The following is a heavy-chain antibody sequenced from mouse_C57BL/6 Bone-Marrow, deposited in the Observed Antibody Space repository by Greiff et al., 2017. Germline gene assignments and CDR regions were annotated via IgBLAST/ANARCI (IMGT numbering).Heavy chain of an antibody. Sequence: EVQRVESGPDLVKPSQSLSLSCTVTGYSITSGYAWHWIRHFPGNKLEWLGYIYFSGSTKYNPSLKSRISVTRDTSKNQSFLQLNSVTAEDTATYYCARDGNYFDYWGQGTTLTVSS. CDR3: ARDGNYFDY. V-gene: IGHV3-1*02. CDR1: GYSITSGYA. J-gene: IGHJ2*01. D-gene: IGHD2-1*01. CDR2: IYFSGST.